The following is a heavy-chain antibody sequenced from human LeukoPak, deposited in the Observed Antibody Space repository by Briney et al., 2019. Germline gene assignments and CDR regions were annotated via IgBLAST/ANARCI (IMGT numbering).Heavy chain of an antibody. CDR2: IYYSGST. D-gene: IGHD3-3*01. V-gene: IGHV4-59*08. Sequence: SETLSLTCTVSGVSISSYYWSWLRQPPGKGLEWIGYIYYSGSTNYNPSLKTRLTISVDTSKHQFSLKLSSVTAADTAVYYCARHGAKDFWSGYYTDYYYGMDVWGQGTTVTVSS. CDR1: GVSISSYY. CDR3: ARHGAKDFWSGYYTDYYYGMDV. J-gene: IGHJ6*02.